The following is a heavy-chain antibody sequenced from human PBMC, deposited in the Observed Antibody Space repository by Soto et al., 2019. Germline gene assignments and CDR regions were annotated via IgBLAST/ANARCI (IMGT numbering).Heavy chain of an antibody. V-gene: IGHV4-34*01. D-gene: IGHD3-10*01. CDR3: ARGLSVLLWFGPKYYFDY. CDR2: INHSGST. J-gene: IGHJ4*02. Sequence: PSETLSLTCAVYGGSFSGYYWSWIRQPPGKGLEWIGEINHSGSTNYNPSLKSRVTISVDTSKNQFSLKLSSVTAADTAVYYCARGLSVLLWFGPKYYFDYWGQGTLVTVSS. CDR1: GGSFSGYY.